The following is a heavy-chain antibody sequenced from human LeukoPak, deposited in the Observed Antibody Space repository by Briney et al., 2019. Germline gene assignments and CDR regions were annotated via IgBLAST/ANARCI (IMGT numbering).Heavy chain of an antibody. V-gene: IGHV1-69*13. Sequence: SVRVSCKASGGTFTSYAISWVRQAPGQGLEWMGGISPIFGTANYAQKFQGRVTITADESTSTAYMELSSLRSEDTAVYYCARANCSSTSCYRGRFDYWGQGTLVTVSS. D-gene: IGHD2-2*01. CDR2: ISPIFGTA. CDR1: GGTFTSYA. J-gene: IGHJ4*02. CDR3: ARANCSSTSCYRGRFDY.